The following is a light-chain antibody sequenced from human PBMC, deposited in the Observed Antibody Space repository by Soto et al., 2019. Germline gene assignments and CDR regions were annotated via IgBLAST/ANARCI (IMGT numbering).Light chain of an antibody. Sequence: EIVLTQSPGTLSLSPGERATLSCRASQSVSSSYLAWYQQTPGQAPRLLIFAASSRATGIPDRFSGSASGTDFTLTISRLEPEDFAVYYCQQYGSSPYTFGQGTKVEIK. CDR3: QQYGSSPYT. CDR1: QSVSSSY. CDR2: AAS. V-gene: IGKV3-20*01. J-gene: IGKJ2*01.